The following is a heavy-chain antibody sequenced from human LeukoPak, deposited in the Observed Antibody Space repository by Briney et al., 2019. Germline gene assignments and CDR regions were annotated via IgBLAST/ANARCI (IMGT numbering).Heavy chain of an antibody. D-gene: IGHD3-22*01. J-gene: IGHJ4*02. CDR3: GRGPRYYYDSGGSRGGPLDY. Sequence: PSETLSLTCTVSGGSIDSGGNFWSWIRQPPGKGLEWIGYIYHSGSTSYNPSLKSRATISVDRSKSQFSLKLSSVTAADTAVYYVGRGPRYYYDSGGSRGGPLDYWAREPRAPVPP. CDR1: GGSIDSGGNF. CDR2: IYHSGST. V-gene: IGHV4-30-2*01.